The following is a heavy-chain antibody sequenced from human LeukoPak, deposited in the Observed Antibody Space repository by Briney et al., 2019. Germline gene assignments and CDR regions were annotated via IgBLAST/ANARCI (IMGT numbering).Heavy chain of an antibody. J-gene: IGHJ4*02. CDR3: ATQVPAAGYFDY. D-gene: IGHD2-2*01. V-gene: IGHV1-69*05. Sequence: GASVKVSCKASGYTFTGYYMHWVRQAPGQGLEWMGGIIPIFGTANYAQKFQGRVTITTDESTSTAYMELSSLRSEDTAVYYCATQVPAAGYFDYWGQGTLVTVSS. CDR2: IIPIFGTA. CDR1: GYTFTGYY.